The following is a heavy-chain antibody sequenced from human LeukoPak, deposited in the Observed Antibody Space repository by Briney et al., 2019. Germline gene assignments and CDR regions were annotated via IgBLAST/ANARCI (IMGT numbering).Heavy chain of an antibody. J-gene: IGHJ4*02. D-gene: IGHD2/OR15-2a*01. CDR3: ARGDDTTSHYSLFEY. CDR2: FWAHGRSQ. V-gene: IGHV3-33*01. CDR1: GFTLSNHG. Sequence: GGSLRLSCAASGFTLSNHGMHWVRQAPGKGLEWVAVFWAHGRSQYYADSVKGRFTISRDTSRSTVYLQMSSLRAEDTAVYYCARGDDTTSHYSLFEYWGQGTRVTVSS.